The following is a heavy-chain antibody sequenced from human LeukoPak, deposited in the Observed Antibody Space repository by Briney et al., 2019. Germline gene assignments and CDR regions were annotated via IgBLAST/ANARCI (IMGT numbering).Heavy chain of an antibody. V-gene: IGHV1-18*01. CDR1: GYTFTSYG. CDR3: ARDSSYGSGSYYYGMDV. Sequence: ASVKVSCKASGYTFTSYGISWVRQAPGQGLEWMGWISAYNGNTNYAQKLQGRVTMTTDTSTSTAYMELRSLRSDDTAVYYCARDSSYGSGSYYYGMDVWGQGTTVTVSS. D-gene: IGHD3-10*01. J-gene: IGHJ6*02. CDR2: ISAYNGNT.